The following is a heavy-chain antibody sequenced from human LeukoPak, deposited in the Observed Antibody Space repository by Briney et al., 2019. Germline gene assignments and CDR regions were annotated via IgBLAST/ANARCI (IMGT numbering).Heavy chain of an antibody. V-gene: IGHV1-8*03. Sequence: ASVKVSCKASGYTFTGYYMHWVRQAPGQGLEWMGWMNPNSGNTGYAQKFQGRVTITRNTSISTAYMELSSLRSEDTAVYYCARGQKDIVVVVAATPGDNWFDPWGQGTLVTVSS. CDR1: GYTFTGYY. CDR2: MNPNSGNT. CDR3: ARGQKDIVVVVAATPGDNWFDP. D-gene: IGHD2-15*01. J-gene: IGHJ5*02.